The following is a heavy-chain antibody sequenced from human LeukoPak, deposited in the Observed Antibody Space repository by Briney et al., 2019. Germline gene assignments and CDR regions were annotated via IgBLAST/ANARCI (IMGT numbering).Heavy chain of an antibody. Sequence: SETLSLTCTVSGGSISSSSYYWGWIRQPPGKGLEWIGSIYYSGSTYYNPSLKSRVTISVDTSKNQFSLKLSSVTAADTAVYYCARGSYSSSSDYWGQGTLVTVSS. J-gene: IGHJ4*02. CDR3: ARGSYSSSSDY. V-gene: IGHV4-39*07. CDR1: GGSISSSSYY. D-gene: IGHD6-13*01. CDR2: IYYSGST.